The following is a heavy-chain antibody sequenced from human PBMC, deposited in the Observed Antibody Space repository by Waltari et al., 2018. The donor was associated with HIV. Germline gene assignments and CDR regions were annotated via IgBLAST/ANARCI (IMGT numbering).Heavy chain of an antibody. CDR3: ARHDPSVVVVAATPGYFDY. V-gene: IGHV3-53*02. CDR1: GFTVSSNY. Sequence: EVQLVETGGGLIQPGGSLRLSCAASGFTVSSNYMSWVRQAPGKGLGWVSVIYSGGSTYYTDSVKGRFTISRDNAKNTLYLQMNSLRAEDTAVYYCARHDPSVVVVAATPGYFDYWGQGTLVTVSS. J-gene: IGHJ4*02. D-gene: IGHD2-15*01. CDR2: IYSGGST.